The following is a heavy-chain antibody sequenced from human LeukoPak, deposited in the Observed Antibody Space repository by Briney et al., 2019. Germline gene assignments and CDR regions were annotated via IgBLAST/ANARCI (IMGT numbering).Heavy chain of an antibody. Sequence: PGGSLRLSGAASGFTFSDYYMSWIRQAPGKGLEWVSYISSSGSTIYYADSVKGRFTISRDNAKNSLYLQMNSLRAEDTAVYYCARGVSSGWYVFDYWGQGTLVTVSS. CDR3: ARGVSSGWYVFDY. D-gene: IGHD6-19*01. J-gene: IGHJ4*02. CDR1: GFTFSDYY. CDR2: ISSSGSTI. V-gene: IGHV3-11*01.